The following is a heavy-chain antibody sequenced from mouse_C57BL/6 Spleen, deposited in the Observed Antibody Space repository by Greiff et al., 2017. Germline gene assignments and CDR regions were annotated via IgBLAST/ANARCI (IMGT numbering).Heavy chain of an antibody. CDR2: ISDGGSYT. J-gene: IGHJ2*01. Sequence: EVHLVESGGGLVKPGGSLKLSCAASGFTFSSYAMSWVRQTPEKRLEWVATISDGGSYTYYPDNVKGRFTISRDNAKNNLYLQMSHLKSEDTAMYYCAREDYGSSYLDYWGQGTTLTVSS. D-gene: IGHD1-1*01. V-gene: IGHV5-4*01. CDR3: AREDYGSSYLDY. CDR1: GFTFSSYA.